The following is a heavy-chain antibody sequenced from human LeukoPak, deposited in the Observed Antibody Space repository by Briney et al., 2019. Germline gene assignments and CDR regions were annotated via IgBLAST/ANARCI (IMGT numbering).Heavy chain of an antibody. CDR2: ISSSSSYI. CDR1: GFTFSSYS. V-gene: IGHV3-21*01. Sequence: PGGSLRLSCAASGFTFSSYSMNWVRQAPGKGLEWVSSISSSSSYIYYADSVKDRFTISRDNAKNSLYLQINGLRAEDTAVYYCARDRSLTAFDCWGQGTLVTVSS. J-gene: IGHJ4*02. D-gene: IGHD5-18*01. CDR3: ARDRSLTAFDC.